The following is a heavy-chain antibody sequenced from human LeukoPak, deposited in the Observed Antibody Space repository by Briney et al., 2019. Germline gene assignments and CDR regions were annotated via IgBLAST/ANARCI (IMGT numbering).Heavy chain of an antibody. D-gene: IGHD4-17*01. V-gene: IGHV4-59*01. Sequence: SETLSLTCTVSGGSISRDFWSWIRQPPGKGLEWIGYIYYTGSTNYNPSLKSRVTISIDTSKNQFSLRLGSVTAADTAVYYCASGYGDYWFDPWGQGTLVTVSS. CDR2: IYYTGST. CDR1: GGSISRDF. CDR3: ASGYGDYWFDP. J-gene: IGHJ5*02.